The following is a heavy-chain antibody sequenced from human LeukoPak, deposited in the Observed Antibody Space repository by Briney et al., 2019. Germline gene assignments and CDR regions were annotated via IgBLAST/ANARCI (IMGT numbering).Heavy chain of an antibody. J-gene: IGHJ4*02. CDR2: ICRNGGST. CDR3: ARAWAAAGN. CDR1: GFTFSSYA. D-gene: IGHD6-13*01. V-gene: IGHV3-64*01. Sequence: GGSLRLSCAASGFTFSSYAMHWVRQAPGKGLEYVSDICRNGGSTYYANSVKGIFTISRDNSKNTLYLQMGSLRAEDMAVYYCARAWAAAGNWGQGTLVTVSS.